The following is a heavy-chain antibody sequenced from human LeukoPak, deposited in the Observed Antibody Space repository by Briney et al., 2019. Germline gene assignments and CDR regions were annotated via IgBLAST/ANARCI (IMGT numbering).Heavy chain of an antibody. CDR1: GYTFTGYY. CDR3: ARVQQWLVNDPFDI. J-gene: IGHJ3*02. D-gene: IGHD6-19*01. V-gene: IGHV1-2*02. CDR2: INLNSGGT. Sequence: ASVKVSCKASGYTFTGYYMHWVRQAPGQGLEWMGWINLNSGGTNYTQKFQGRVTMTRDTSISTAYMELSRLRSDDTAVYYCARVQQWLVNDPFDIWGQGTMVTVSS.